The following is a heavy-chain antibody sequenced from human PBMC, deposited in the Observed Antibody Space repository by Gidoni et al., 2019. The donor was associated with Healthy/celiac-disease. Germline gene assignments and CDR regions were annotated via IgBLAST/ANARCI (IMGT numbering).Heavy chain of an antibody. Sequence: VQLLQSGAEVKKPGASVNVSCKAPVYTFPDYYMHWVRQAPGQGLEWMGWINPNSGGTNYAQKFQGRVTMTRDTSISTAYMELSRLRSDDTAVYYCAREPRITMIVVARGGMDVWGQGTTVTVSS. V-gene: IGHV1-2*02. CDR3: AREPRITMIVVARGGMDV. CDR1: VYTFPDYY. J-gene: IGHJ6*02. D-gene: IGHD3-22*01. CDR2: INPNSGGT.